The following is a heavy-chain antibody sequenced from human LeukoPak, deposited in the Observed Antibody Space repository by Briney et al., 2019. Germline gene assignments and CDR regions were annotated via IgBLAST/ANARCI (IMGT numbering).Heavy chain of an antibody. CDR3: AKSGGYGLIDY. CDR1: GASVSGSPYY. D-gene: IGHD1-26*01. Sequence: PSETLSLTCTVSGASVSGSPYYWGWIRQPPGKGLEWIGSIYSSGSTYYNASLQSRVTISIETSKNQISLRLISVTAADTAIYYCAKSGGYGLIDYWGEGTLVTVSS. J-gene: IGHJ4*02. CDR2: IYSSGST. V-gene: IGHV4-39*01.